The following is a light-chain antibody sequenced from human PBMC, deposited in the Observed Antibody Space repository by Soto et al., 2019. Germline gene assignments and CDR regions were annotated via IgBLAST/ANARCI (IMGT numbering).Light chain of an antibody. J-gene: IGKJ1*01. Sequence: DIQMTQSPSTLSASVGDRVTITCRASQSISSWLAWYQQKPGKAPKLLIYKASSLESGVPSRLSGSGSGTEFTLTIISLQPDDFATYYCEQYNSYSTFGQGTKVDIK. V-gene: IGKV1-5*03. CDR2: KAS. CDR1: QSISSW. CDR3: EQYNSYST.